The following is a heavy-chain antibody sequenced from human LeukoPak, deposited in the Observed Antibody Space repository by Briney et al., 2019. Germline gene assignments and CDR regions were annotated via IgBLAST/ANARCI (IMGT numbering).Heavy chain of an antibody. V-gene: IGHV4-39*01. J-gene: IGHJ4*02. CDR3: ARHYGP. CDR2: IYYSGST. CDR1: GGSLSTHH. D-gene: IGHD3-10*01. Sequence: PSETLSLTCVVSGGSLSTHHWGWIRQPPGKGLEWIGSIYYSGSTYYNPSLKSRVTISVDTSKNQFSLKLNSVTATDTAVYYCARHYGPWGQGTLVTVSS.